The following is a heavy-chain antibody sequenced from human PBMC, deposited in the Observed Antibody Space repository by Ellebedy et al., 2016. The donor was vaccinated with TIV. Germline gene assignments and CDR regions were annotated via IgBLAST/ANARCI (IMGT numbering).Heavy chain of an antibody. Sequence: MPSETLSLTCTVSGGSIKSDPYYWGWIRQPQGKGLEWVGGIYSSGLNFSSPSLKSRVTISVDTSPNQFSLNLSSVTAADTALYFCARILPVSYSTAFDIWGPGTMVTISS. J-gene: IGHJ3*02. CDR2: IYSSGLN. CDR3: ARILPVSYSTAFDI. D-gene: IGHD6-13*01. CDR1: GGSIKSDPYY. V-gene: IGHV4-39*07.